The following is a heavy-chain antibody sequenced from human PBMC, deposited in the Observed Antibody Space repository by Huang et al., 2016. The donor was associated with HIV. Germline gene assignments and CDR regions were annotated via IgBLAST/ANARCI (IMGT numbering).Heavy chain of an antibody. J-gene: IGHJ1*01. CDR2: ISYDGSNK. Sequence: QVQLVESGGGVVQPGRSLRLSCAASGFIFSNYGMHWVRQAPGKGLEWGAIISYDGSNKYYTDSVKGRFSISRDNSKNTLYLQMNSLRAEDTAVYYCALKGDSSGWEYFRHWGQGTLVTVSS. CDR1: GFIFSNYG. D-gene: IGHD6-19*01. V-gene: IGHV3-30*03. CDR3: ALKGDSSGWEYFRH.